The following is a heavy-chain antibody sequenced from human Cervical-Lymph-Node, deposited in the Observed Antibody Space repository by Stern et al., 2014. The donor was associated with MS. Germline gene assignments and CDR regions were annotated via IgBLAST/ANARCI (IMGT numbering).Heavy chain of an antibody. Sequence: MQLVESGPEVRQPGASVRVSFKASGYTFTTPNYGIAGVREAPGRGLEWMVWLSSYNGNTVYAQKLQDRVTMTTDTSTSTAYMELRSLRSDDAAFYYCARERLRDFNDYHFDSWGQGTLVTVSS. CDR3: ARERLRDFNDYHFDS. V-gene: IGHV1-18*01. J-gene: IGHJ4*02. CDR2: LSSYNGNT. D-gene: IGHD4-11*01. CDR1: GYTFTTPNYG.